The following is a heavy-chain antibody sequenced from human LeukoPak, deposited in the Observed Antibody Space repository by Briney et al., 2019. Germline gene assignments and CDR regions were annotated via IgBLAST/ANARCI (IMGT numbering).Heavy chain of an antibody. CDR2: IYYSGST. CDR1: GGSISSSSYY. CDR3: ARQGYYYDSSGYYNWFDP. D-gene: IGHD3-22*01. J-gene: IGHJ5*02. V-gene: IGHV4-39*01. Sequence: SETLFLTCTVSGGSISSSSYYWGWIRQPPGKGLEWIGSIYYSGSTYYNPSLKSRVTISVDTSKNQFSLKLSSVTAADTAVYYCARQGYYYDSSGYYNWFDPWGQGTLVTVSS.